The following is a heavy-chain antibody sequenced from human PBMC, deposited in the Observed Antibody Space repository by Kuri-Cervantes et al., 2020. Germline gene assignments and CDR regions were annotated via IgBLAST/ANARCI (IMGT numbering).Heavy chain of an antibody. CDR2: ISSNGGST. CDR3: ARGSSGNYFPAYS. J-gene: IGHJ4*02. CDR1: GFTFSSYA. D-gene: IGHD1-26*01. V-gene: IGHV3-64*01. Sequence: GGSLRLSCAASGFTFSSYAMHWVRQAPGKGLEYVSAISSNGGSTHYANSVKGRFTISRDNSKNTLYLQMNSLRAEDTAVYYCARGSSGNYFPAYSWGQGTLVTVSS.